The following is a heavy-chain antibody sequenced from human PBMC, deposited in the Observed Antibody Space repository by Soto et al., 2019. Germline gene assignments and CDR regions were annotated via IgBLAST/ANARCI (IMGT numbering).Heavy chain of an antibody. D-gene: IGHD2-2*01. CDR1: GYSFTSYW. CDR3: ARAEGYCSSTSCYYYYYGMDV. V-gene: IGHV5-51*01. J-gene: IGHJ6*02. Sequence: GESLKISCKGSGYSFTSYWIGWVRQMPGKGLEWMGIIYPGDSDTRYSPSFQGQVTISADKSISTAYLQWSSLKASDTAMYYCARAEGYCSSTSCYYYYYGMDVWGQGTTVTVSS. CDR2: IYPGDSDT.